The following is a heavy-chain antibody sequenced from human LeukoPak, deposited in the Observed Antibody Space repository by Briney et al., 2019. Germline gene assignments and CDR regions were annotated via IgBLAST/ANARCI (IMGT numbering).Heavy chain of an antibody. CDR3: ARAAVYYYYMDV. J-gene: IGHJ6*03. CDR1: GGTFSNYT. Sequence: ASVKVSCKSSGGTFSNYTISWVRQAPGQGLEWMGGIIPILGSTSHAQKFQGRVTITVDESTSTAYMQLSSLRSEDTAVYYCARAAVYYYYMDVCGKGTTVTVSS. V-gene: IGHV1-69*01. CDR2: IIPILGST.